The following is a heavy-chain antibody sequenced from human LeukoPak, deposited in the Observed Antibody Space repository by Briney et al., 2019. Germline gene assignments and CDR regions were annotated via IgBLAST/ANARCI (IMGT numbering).Heavy chain of an antibody. CDR2: INPSGGRT. Sequence: ASVKVSCKASGYTFNSYYMHWVRQAPGQGLEWMGIINPSGGRTSYAQKFQGRVTMTRDTSTRTIYIELYSLRSDDTAVYYCARGGRDCGDPRFDPWGQGTLVTVSS. CDR3: ARGGRDCGDPRFDP. CDR1: GYTFNSYY. D-gene: IGHD4-17*01. V-gene: IGHV1-46*02. J-gene: IGHJ5*02.